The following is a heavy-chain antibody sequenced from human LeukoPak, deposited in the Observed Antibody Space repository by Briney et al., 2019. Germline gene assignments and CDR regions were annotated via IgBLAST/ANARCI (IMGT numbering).Heavy chain of an antibody. CDR2: FDPEDGET. CDR3: ATDIAVAGPPRTNDY. J-gene: IGHJ4*02. Sequence: GASVKVSCKVSGYTLTELSMHWVRQAPGKGLEWMGGFDPEDGETIYAQKFQGRVTMTEDTSTDTAYMELSSLRSEDTAVYYCATDIAVAGPPRTNDYWGQGTLVTVSS. CDR1: GYTLTELS. D-gene: IGHD6-19*01. V-gene: IGHV1-24*01.